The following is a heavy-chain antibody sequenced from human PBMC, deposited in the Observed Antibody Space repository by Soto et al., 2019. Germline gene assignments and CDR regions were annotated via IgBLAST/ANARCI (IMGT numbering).Heavy chain of an antibody. CDR2: ISGYGGST. V-gene: IGHV3-23*01. J-gene: IGHJ4*02. CDR1: GFTFSSYA. D-gene: IGHD1-1*01. CDR3: AKDLVLEVFTAEYLDH. Sequence: EVQLLESGGGLVQPGGSLRLSCAASGFTFSSYAMSWVRQAPGKGLEWVSSISGYGGSTYYADSVKGRFTISRDNSKNTLYLQMNSLRAEDTAVYYCAKDLVLEVFTAEYLDHWGQGSLVTVSS.